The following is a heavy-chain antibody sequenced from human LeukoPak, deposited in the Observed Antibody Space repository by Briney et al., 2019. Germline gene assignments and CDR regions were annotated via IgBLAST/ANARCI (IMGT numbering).Heavy chain of an antibody. CDR1: LFTFRSYG. J-gene: IGHJ4*02. V-gene: IGHV3-30*18. D-gene: IGHD4-23*01. Sequence: GGALRLSCAASLFTFRSYGMHWVRQAPGKGLECVAVISYDGSNKYYADSVKGRFTISRDNSKNTLYLQMNSLRAEDTAVYYCAKDRATTVVEYWGQGTLVTVSS. CDR3: AKDRATTVVEY. CDR2: ISYDGSNK.